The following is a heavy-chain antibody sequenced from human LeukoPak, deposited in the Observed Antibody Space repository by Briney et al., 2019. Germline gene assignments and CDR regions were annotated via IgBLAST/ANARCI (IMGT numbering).Heavy chain of an antibody. D-gene: IGHD3-10*01. J-gene: IGHJ4*02. CDR3: AKRGVEIRVFLVGYHKEAYYFDS. Sequence: HPGGSLRLSCAVSEITLSNYGMSWVRQAPGKGLEWVAGISGSGGGTNYADSVKGRFTISRDNPKNTLYLQMNSLRAEDTAVYFCAKRGVEIRVFLVGYHKEAYYFDSWGQGALVTVSS. CDR2: ISGSGGGT. CDR1: EITLSNYG. V-gene: IGHV3-23*01.